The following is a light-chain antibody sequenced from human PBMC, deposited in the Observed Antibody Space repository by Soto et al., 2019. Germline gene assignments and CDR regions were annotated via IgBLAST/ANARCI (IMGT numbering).Light chain of an antibody. CDR1: SSDVGGYNY. CDR2: EVT. CDR3: KSRTTRNTLV. J-gene: IGLJ3*02. V-gene: IGLV2-14*01. Sequence: QSALTQPASVSGSPGQSITISCTGTSSDVGGYNYVSWYQQHPGKAPKLIIYEVTHRPSGVSSRFYGSRSGNTASLTISGLQAEDEADYYCKSRTTRNTLVFGGGTQLTFL.